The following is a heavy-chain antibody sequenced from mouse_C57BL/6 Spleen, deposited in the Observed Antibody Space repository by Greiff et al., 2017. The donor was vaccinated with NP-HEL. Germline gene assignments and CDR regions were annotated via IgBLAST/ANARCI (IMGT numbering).Heavy chain of an antibody. V-gene: IGHV1-63*01. CDR1: GYTFTNYW. J-gene: IGHJ2*01. Sequence: VQLQQSGAELVRPGTSVKMSCKASGYTFTNYWIGWAKQRPGHGLEWIGDIYPGGGYTNYNEKFKGKATLTADKSSSTAYMQVSSLTSEDSAIYYCARWTTVVATDYFDYWGQGTTLTVSS. CDR3: ARWTTVVATDYFDY. D-gene: IGHD1-1*01. CDR2: IYPGGGYT.